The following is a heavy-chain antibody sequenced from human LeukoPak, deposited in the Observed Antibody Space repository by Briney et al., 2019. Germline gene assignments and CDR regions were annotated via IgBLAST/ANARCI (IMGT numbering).Heavy chain of an antibody. V-gene: IGHV3-23*01. J-gene: IGHJ5*02. CDR1: GFTFSNYG. CDR2: ISGSGSSS. CDR3: AKVIGARPFDP. D-gene: IGHD6-6*01. Sequence: PGGSLRLSCAASGFTFSNYGMSWVRQAPGKGLEWVSAISGSGSSSYYADSVKGRFTISRDNSKNTLYLQINSLRAEDTAIYYCAKVIGARPFDPWGQGTLVTVSS.